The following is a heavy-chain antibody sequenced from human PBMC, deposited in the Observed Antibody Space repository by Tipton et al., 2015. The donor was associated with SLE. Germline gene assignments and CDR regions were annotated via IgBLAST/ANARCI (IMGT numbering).Heavy chain of an antibody. J-gene: IGHJ1*01. V-gene: IGHV3-30*04. CDR1: GFTFSNYA. CDR3: ARGDSSSLVGYFRH. D-gene: IGHD6-13*01. Sequence: SLRLSCAASGFTFSNYAMHWVRQAPGKGLEWVAVISYDGTEKYYADSVKGRFTISRDYSRNTLYLQMNSLRSEDTAVFYCARGDSSSLVGYFRHWGQGTLVTVSA. CDR2: ISYDGTEK.